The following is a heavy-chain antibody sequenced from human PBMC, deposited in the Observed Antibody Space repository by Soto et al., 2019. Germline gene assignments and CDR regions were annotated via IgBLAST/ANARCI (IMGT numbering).Heavy chain of an antibody. CDR3: AKGGVLGTNSPYYYYYMDV. J-gene: IGHJ6*03. V-gene: IGHV3-23*01. CDR2: ISGSGGNT. Sequence: EVQLLESGGGLVQPGGSLRLSCAASGLSFSNYVMTWVRQAPGKGLKWVSTISGSGGNTYYADSVRGRFTISRDNSKNTLSLQMNSLRAEDTAVYYCAKGGVLGTNSPYYYYYMDVWGKGTTVTVSS. CDR1: GLSFSNYV. D-gene: IGHD7-27*01.